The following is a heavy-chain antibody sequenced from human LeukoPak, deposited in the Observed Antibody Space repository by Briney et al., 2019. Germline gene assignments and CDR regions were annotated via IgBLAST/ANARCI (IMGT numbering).Heavy chain of an antibody. V-gene: IGHV3-9*01. D-gene: IGHD3-9*01. Sequence: GGTLRLSCVGSGFSLEDYAMHWVREVPGKGLEWVSSIAWDSGTQVYRDSVRGRFTISRDNDKNSLYLQMNSLRPEDTALYYCVKDMGFDLLKDAFHIWGQGTLVTVSS. CDR3: VKDMGFDLLKDAFHI. CDR2: IAWDSGTQ. J-gene: IGHJ3*02. CDR1: GFSLEDYA.